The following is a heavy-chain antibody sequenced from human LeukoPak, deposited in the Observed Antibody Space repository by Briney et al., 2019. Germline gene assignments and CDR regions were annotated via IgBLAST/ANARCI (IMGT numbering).Heavy chain of an antibody. Sequence: SETLSLTCAVSGGSITSSNWWSWDRQPPGKGLEWIGEIYYTGSTSYTPSLKSRVTMSFDKSKNLFSLKLTSVTAADTAVYYCAGWGPYFDYWGQGTLVTVSS. V-gene: IGHV4-4*02. CDR3: AGWGPYFDY. J-gene: IGHJ4*01. CDR2: IYYTGST. CDR1: GGSITSSNW. D-gene: IGHD7-27*01.